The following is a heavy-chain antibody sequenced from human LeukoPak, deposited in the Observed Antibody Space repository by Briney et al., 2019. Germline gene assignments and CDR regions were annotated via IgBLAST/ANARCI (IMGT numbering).Heavy chain of an antibody. V-gene: IGHV3-23*01. D-gene: IGHD3-22*01. J-gene: IGHJ4*02. Sequence: PGGSLRLSCAASGFTFSSYAMSWVRQAPGKGLEWVSAISGSGGSTYYADSVKGRFTISRDNSKNTLCLQMNSLRAEDTAVYYCAKVLNYYDSSGYGDYWGQGTLVTVSS. CDR3: AKVLNYYDSSGYGDY. CDR1: GFTFSSYA. CDR2: ISGSGGST.